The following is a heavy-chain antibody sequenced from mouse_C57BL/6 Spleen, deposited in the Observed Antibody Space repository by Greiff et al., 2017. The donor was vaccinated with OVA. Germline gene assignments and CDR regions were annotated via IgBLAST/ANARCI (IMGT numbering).Heavy chain of an antibody. CDR3: ARYAGPYYFDY. Sequence: QVQLQQPGAELVMPGASVKLSCKASGYTFTSYWMHWVKQRPGQGLEWIGEIAPSDSYTNYNQKFKGKSTLTVDKSSSTAYMQLSSLTSEDSAVYYCARYAGPYYFDYWGQGTTLTVSS. J-gene: IGHJ2*01. CDR2: IAPSDSYT. D-gene: IGHD3-3*01. CDR1: GYTFTSYW. V-gene: IGHV1-69*01.